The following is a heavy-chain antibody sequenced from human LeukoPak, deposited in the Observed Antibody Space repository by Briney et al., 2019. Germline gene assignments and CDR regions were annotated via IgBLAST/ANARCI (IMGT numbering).Heavy chain of an antibody. CDR1: GDSIINYY. Sequence: SETLSLTCTVSGDSIINYYWSWIRQPPGKGLEWIGYIYYSGSTYYNPSLKSRVTISVDTSKNQFSLKLSSVTAADTAVYYCARDNNDYGSFDYWGQGTLVTVSS. J-gene: IGHJ4*02. CDR3: ARDNNDYGSFDY. D-gene: IGHD4-17*01. CDR2: IYYSGST. V-gene: IGHV4-30-4*08.